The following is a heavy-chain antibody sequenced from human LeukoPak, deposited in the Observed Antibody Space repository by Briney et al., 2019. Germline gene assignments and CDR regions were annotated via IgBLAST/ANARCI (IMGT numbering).Heavy chain of an antibody. CDR3: ATDVPAVTIFGY. J-gene: IGHJ4*02. Sequence: GGSLRLSCAASEFTFTSYELNWVRQAPGKGLEWVSYISSSGNTISYADSVKGRFTISRDNAKNTLYLQMNSLRAEDTAVYYCATDVPAVTIFGYWGQGTLVTVSS. CDR1: EFTFTSYE. V-gene: IGHV3-48*03. D-gene: IGHD2-2*01. CDR2: ISSSGNTI.